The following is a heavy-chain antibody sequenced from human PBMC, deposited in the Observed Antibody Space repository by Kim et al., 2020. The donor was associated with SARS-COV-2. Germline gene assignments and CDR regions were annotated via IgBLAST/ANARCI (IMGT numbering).Heavy chain of an antibody. Sequence: GGSLRLSCAASGFTFSSYGMHWVRQAPGKGLVWVSRINSDGRDTSHADSVKGRFTISRDNAKNTLYLQMNSLRAEDTGVYYCARGFQRSADYWGQGTLVTVSS. CDR3: ARGFQRSADY. D-gene: IGHD6-19*01. V-gene: IGHV3-74*01. CDR2: INSDGRDT. CDR1: GFTFSSYG. J-gene: IGHJ4*02.